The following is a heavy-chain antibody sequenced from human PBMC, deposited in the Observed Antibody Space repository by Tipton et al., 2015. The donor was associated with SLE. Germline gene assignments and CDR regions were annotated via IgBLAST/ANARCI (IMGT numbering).Heavy chain of an antibody. V-gene: IGHV4-34*01. Sequence: GSLRLSCAVSGESSGTYYWSWIRQPPGKSLEWIGHIHHGGGTVYNPSLESRVTISLDSSNNHFSLKLTSVTAADTAVYYCARGSEWIWLSLYWGQGTLVTVSS. CDR2: IHHGGGT. D-gene: IGHD2-2*03. CDR3: ARGSEWIWLSLY. CDR1: GESSGTYY. J-gene: IGHJ4*02.